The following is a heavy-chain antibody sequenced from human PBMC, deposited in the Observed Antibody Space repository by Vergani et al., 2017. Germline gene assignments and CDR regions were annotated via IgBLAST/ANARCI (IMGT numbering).Heavy chain of an antibody. J-gene: IGHJ4*02. CDR1: GGSFSGYY. CDR3: ARGLGRGGAARPLGY. D-gene: IGHD6-6*01. Sequence: QVQLQQWGAGLLKPSETLSLTCAVYGGSFSGYYWSWIRQPPGKGLEWIGEINHSGSTNYNPSLKSRVTISVATSKNQFSLKLSSVTAADTAVYYCARGLGRGGAARPLGYWGQGTLVTVSS. CDR2: INHSGST. V-gene: IGHV4-34*01.